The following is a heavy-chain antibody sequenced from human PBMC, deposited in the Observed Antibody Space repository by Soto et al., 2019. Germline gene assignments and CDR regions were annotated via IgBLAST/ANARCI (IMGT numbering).Heavy chain of an antibody. CDR2: IGRSGSTM. D-gene: IGHD1-26*01. CDR1: GFTFSSYS. Sequence: GGSLRLSCAASGFTFSSYSINWVRQAPGKGLEWVSSIGRSGSTMYYADSVKGRFTISRDNAKNSLYLQMNSLRAEDTAVYYCARSGDVLEIDYWGQGTLVTVSS. J-gene: IGHJ4*02. V-gene: IGHV3-48*01. CDR3: ARSGDVLEIDY.